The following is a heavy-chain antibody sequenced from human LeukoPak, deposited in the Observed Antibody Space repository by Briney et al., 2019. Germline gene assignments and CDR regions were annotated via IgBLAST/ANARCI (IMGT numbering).Heavy chain of an antibody. V-gene: IGHV4-59*01. J-gene: IGHJ4*02. CDR3: ARGGYSSGCDY. CDR1: GGPISSYY. D-gene: IGHD6-19*01. Sequence: SETLSLTCTVSGGPISSYYWSWIRQPPGKGLEWIGYIYYSESTNYNPSLKSRVTISVDTSKNQLSLKLSSVTAADTAVYYCARGGYSSGCDYWGQGTLVTVSS. CDR2: IYYSEST.